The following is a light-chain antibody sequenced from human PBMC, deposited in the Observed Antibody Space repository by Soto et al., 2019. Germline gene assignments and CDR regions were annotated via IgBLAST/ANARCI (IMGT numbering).Light chain of an antibody. Sequence: QSVLTQPPSVSGAPGQRVTISCTGSSSNIGAGYDVKWYQQLPGTAPKLLIHGNSNRPSGVPDQFSGSKSGTSASPAIAGLQAEDEADYYCQSYDSSLSAVVFGGGTKLTVL. CDR2: GNS. CDR3: QSYDSSLSAVV. CDR1: SSNIGAGYD. J-gene: IGLJ2*01. V-gene: IGLV1-40*01.